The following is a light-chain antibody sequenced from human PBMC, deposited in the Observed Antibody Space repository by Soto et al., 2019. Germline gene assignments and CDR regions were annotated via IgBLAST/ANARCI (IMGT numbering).Light chain of an antibody. CDR3: NLYAGSNNWV. J-gene: IGLJ3*02. CDR1: SSDVGGYNY. V-gene: IGLV2-8*01. CDR2: EVS. Sequence: QSALTQPASVSGSPGQSITISCTGTSSDVGGYNYVSWYQQHPGKAPKLMIYEVSKRPSGVPDRFSGSKSGNTASLTVSGLQAEDEADYYCNLYAGSNNWVFGGGTKVTVL.